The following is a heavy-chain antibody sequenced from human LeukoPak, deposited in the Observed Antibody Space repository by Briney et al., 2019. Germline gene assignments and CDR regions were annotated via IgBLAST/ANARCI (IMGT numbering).Heavy chain of an antibody. V-gene: IGHV3-21*01. CDR3: ARLRRNSDSSGYYYYYDY. CDR1: GYTFSSFS. CDR2: ITVWSNYI. J-gene: IGHJ4*02. Sequence: GGSLRLSCVASGYTFSSFSINWVRQAPGKGLEWVSSITVWSNYIYYADSVRGRFSISRDDARNSLYLQMDSLRGDDTAVYYCARLRRNSDSSGYYYYYDYWGQGTLVTVSS. D-gene: IGHD3-22*01.